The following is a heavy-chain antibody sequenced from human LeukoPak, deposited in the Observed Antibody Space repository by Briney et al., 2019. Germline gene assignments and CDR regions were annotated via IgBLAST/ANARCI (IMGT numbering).Heavy chain of an antibody. V-gene: IGHV4-31*03. J-gene: IGHJ5*02. CDR2: IYYSGST. D-gene: IGHD3-10*02. Sequence: SQTLSLTCTVSGGSISSGGYYWSWIRQHLGKGLEWIGYIYYSGSTYYNPSLKSRVTISVDTSKNQFSLKLSSVTAADTAVYYCARATVMFGEFATWGQGTLVTVSS. CDR3: ARATVMFGEFAT. CDR1: GGSISSGGYY.